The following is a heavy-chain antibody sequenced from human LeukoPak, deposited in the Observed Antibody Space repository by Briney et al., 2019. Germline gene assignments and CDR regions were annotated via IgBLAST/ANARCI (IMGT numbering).Heavy chain of an antibody. D-gene: IGHD6-19*01. CDR2: IKQDGSEK. CDR1: GFTFTSYW. V-gene: IGHV3-7*01. J-gene: IGHJ4*02. CDR3: GRSRIAVPGADY. Sequence: GGSLRLSCAASGFTFTSYWMTWVRQAPGKGLEWVANIKQDGSEKYYVDSVKGRFTISRDNAKNSLYLQMNSLRAGDTAVYYCGRSRIAVPGADYWGQGTLVTVSS.